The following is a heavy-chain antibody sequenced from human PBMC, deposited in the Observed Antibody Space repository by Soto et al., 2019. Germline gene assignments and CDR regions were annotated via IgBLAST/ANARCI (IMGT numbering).Heavy chain of an antibody. Sequence: QVQLVESGGGVVQPGRSLRLSCAASGFTFSSYGMHWVRQAPGKGLEWVAVISYDGSNKYYADSVKGRFTIYRDNSKNTLYLQMNSLRAEDTAVYYCAKDRWSYLAYAFDIWGQGTMVTLSS. D-gene: IGHD1-26*01. J-gene: IGHJ3*02. V-gene: IGHV3-30*18. CDR3: AKDRWSYLAYAFDI. CDR2: ISYDGSNK. CDR1: GFTFSSYG.